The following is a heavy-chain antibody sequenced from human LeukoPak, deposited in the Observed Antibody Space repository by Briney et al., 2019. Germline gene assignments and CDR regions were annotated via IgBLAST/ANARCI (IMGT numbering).Heavy chain of an antibody. CDR2: IYYSGST. CDR1: GGSISSGDYY. D-gene: IGHD4-11*01. V-gene: IGHV4-30-4*01. CDR3: ASTCTMTTGHYYGMDV. J-gene: IGHJ6*02. Sequence: SETLSLTCTVSGGSISSGDYYWSWIRQPPGKGLEWIGYIYYSGSTYYNPSLKSRVTISVDTSKNQFSLKLSSVTAADTAVYYCASTCTMTTGHYYGMDVWGQGTTVTVSS.